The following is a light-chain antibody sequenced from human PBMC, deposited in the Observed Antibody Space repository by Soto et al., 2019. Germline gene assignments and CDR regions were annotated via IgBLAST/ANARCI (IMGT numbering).Light chain of an antibody. CDR3: HQSYSSSPT. CDR2: AAS. Sequence: DIQMTQSPSSLSASVEDRVIITCRASQSISNHLNWYQQKPGKAPKLLIFAASSLQSGVPSRFSGSRSGPDFTLTISSLQPEDFATYYCHQSYSSSPTFGQGTKVEIK. CDR1: QSISNH. V-gene: IGKV1-39*01. J-gene: IGKJ1*01.